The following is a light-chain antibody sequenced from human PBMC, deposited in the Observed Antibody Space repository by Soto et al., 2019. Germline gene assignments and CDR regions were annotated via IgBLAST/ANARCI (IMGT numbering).Light chain of an antibody. CDR1: QDITND. CDR3: LQYHAYPRT. CDR2: EAS. J-gene: IGKJ1*01. Sequence: DIQMTQSPSSLSASVGDRVTITCRASQDITNDLDWFQQKPGKAPKSLIYEASILHSGVPSKFSGCGFGTDFTLTISSLQPEDFATYFCLQYHAYPRTFGQGTKVDI. V-gene: IGKV1-16*02.